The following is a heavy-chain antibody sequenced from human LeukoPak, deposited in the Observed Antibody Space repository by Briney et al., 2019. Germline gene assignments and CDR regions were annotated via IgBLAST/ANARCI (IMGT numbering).Heavy chain of an antibody. Sequence: PGGSLRLSCAASGFTFSSYAMSWVRQAPGKGLEWVSAISGSGGSTYYADSVKGRFTISRDNSKNTLYLQMNSLRAEDTAVYYCAKDXTXYDXWSGYPDNWFDPWGQGTLVTVSS. CDR2: ISGSGGST. CDR3: AKDXTXYDXWSGYPDNWFDP. D-gene: IGHD3-3*01. J-gene: IGHJ5*02. CDR1: GFTFSSYA. V-gene: IGHV3-23*01.